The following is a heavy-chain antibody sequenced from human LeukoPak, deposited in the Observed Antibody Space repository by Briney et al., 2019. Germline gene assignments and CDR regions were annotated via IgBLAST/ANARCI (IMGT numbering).Heavy chain of an antibody. D-gene: IGHD3-16*02. CDR2: ISAYNGNT. Sequence: ASVKVSCKASGYTFTSYGISWVRQAPGQGLEWMGWISAYNGNTNYAQKLQGRVTMTTDTSTSTAYMELRSPRSDDTAVYYCGRYVWGSYHLDYWGQGTLVTVSS. CDR1: GYTFTSYG. J-gene: IGHJ4*02. CDR3: GRYVWGSYHLDY. V-gene: IGHV1-18*01.